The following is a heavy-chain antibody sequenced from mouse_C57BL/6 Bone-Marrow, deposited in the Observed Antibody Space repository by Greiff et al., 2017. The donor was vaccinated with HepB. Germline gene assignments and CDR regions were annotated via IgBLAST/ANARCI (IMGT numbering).Heavy chain of an antibody. J-gene: IGHJ4*01. CDR2: INPYNGDT. CDR3: AKTTVVALYYYAMDY. V-gene: IGHV1-20*01. Sequence: EVKLMESGPELVKPGDSVKISCKASGYSFTGYFMNWVMQSHGKSLEWIGRINPYNGDTFYNQKFKGKATLTVDKSSSTAHMELRSLTSEDSAVYYCAKTTVVALYYYAMDYWGQGTSVTVSS. D-gene: IGHD1-1*01. CDR1: GYSFTGYF.